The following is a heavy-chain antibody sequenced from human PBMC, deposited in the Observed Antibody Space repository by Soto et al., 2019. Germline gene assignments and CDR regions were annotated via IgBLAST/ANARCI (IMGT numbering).Heavy chain of an antibody. CDR3: ARDAWIGYCSGGSCPPADY. D-gene: IGHD2-15*01. V-gene: IGHV1-69*13. Sequence: ASVKVSCKASGGTFSSYAISWVRQAPGQGLEWMGGIIPIFGTANYAQKFQGRVTITADESTSTAYMELRSLRSDDTAVYYCARDAWIGYCSGGSCPPADYWGQGTLVTVSS. J-gene: IGHJ4*02. CDR1: GGTFSSYA. CDR2: IIPIFGTA.